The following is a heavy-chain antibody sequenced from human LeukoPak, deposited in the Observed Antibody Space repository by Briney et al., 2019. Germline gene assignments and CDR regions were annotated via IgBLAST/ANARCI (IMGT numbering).Heavy chain of an antibody. CDR3: ARETLGSSGYDDPFDY. CDR2: IIPIFGTA. Sequence: ASVKVSCKASGGTFSSYAISWVRQAPGQGLEWMGRIIPIFGTANYAQKFQCRVTITTDESTSTAHMELSSLRSEDTAVYYCARETLGSSGYDDPFDYWGQGTLVTVSS. J-gene: IGHJ4*02. CDR1: GGTFSSYA. D-gene: IGHD3-22*01. V-gene: IGHV1-69*05.